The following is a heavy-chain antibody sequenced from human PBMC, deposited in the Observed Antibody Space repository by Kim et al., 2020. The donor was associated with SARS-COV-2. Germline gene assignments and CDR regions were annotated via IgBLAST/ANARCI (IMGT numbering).Heavy chain of an antibody. J-gene: IGHJ6*02. D-gene: IGHD2-15*01. V-gene: IGHV3-23*01. CDR3: AKSLAGIVVVVAATGPYPYYYYGMDV. CDR2: ISGSGGST. CDR1: GFTFSSYA. Sequence: GGSLRLSCAASGFTFSSYAMSWVRQAPGKGLEWVSAISGSGGSTYYADSVKGRFTISRDNSKNTLYLQMNSLRAEDTAVYYCAKSLAGIVVVVAATGPYPYYYYGMDVWGQGTPVTVSS.